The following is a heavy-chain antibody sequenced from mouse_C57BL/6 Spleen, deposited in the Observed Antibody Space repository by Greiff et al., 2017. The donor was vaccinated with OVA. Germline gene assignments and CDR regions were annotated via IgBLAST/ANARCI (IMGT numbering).Heavy chain of an antibody. CDR1: GYTFTDYN. Sequence: EVQLQQSGPELMKPGASVKIPCKASGYTFTDYNMDWVKQSHGKSLEWIGDINPNNGGTIYNQKFKGKATLTVDKSSSTAYMELRSLTSEDTAVYYCARSHYYGSSYGFAYWGQGTLVTVSA. D-gene: IGHD1-1*01. CDR2: INPNNGGT. J-gene: IGHJ3*01. V-gene: IGHV1-18*01. CDR3: ARSHYYGSSYGFAY.